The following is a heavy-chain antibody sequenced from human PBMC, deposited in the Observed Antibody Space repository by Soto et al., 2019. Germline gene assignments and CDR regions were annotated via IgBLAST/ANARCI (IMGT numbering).Heavy chain of an antibody. CDR3: ARVGSSWYDAFDI. D-gene: IGHD6-13*01. CDR2: IYYSGST. Sequence: SETLSLTCTVSGGSISSYYWSWIRQPPGKGLEWIGYIYYSGSTNYNPSLKSRVTISVDTSKNQFSLKLSSVTAADTAVYYCARVGSSWYDAFDIWGQGTMVTV. J-gene: IGHJ3*02. V-gene: IGHV4-59*01. CDR1: GGSISSYY.